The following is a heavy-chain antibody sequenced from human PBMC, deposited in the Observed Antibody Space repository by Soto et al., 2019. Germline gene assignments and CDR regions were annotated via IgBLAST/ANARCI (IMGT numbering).Heavy chain of an antibody. D-gene: IGHD5-12*01. CDR1: GFTFSSYA. V-gene: IGHV3-30-3*01. J-gene: IGHJ6*02. CDR2: ISYDGSNK. Sequence: QVQLVESGGGVVQPGRSLRLSCAASGFTFSSYAMHWVRQAPGKGLEWVAVISYDGSNKYYADSVKGRFTISRDNSQNPRYLQMDSLRAEDTALYYCARDYYRFNSGYGFSMDVWGQGTTVTVSS. CDR3: ARDYYRFNSGYGFSMDV.